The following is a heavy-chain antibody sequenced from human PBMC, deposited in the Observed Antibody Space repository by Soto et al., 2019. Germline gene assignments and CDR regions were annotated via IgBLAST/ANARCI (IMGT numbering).Heavy chain of an antibody. J-gene: IGHJ6*02. CDR3: ARLSGYDFWSGYWDYYYGMDV. D-gene: IGHD3-3*01. CDR2: MNPNSGNT. V-gene: IGHV1-8*01. Sequence: QVQLVQSGAEVKKPGASVKVSCKASGYTFTSYDINWVRQATGQGLEWMGWMNPNSGNTGYAQKFQGRVTMTRNTFKSTAYMELSSLRSEDTAVYYCARLSGYDFWSGYWDYYYGMDVWGQGTTVTVSS. CDR1: GYTFTSYD.